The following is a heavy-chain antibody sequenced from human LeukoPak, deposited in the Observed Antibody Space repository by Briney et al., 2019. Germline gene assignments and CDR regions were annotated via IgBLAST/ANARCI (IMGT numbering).Heavy chain of an antibody. J-gene: IGHJ5*02. V-gene: IGHV3-64D*06. CDR1: GFTFRTFA. D-gene: IGHD2-2*01. CDR2: ISSNGGNT. CDR3: VKGGSMSHDWFDL. Sequence: GGSLRLSCSASGFTFRTFAMHWVRQAPGKGLEYVSAISSNGGNTYSADSVKGRFTISRDNSKNALYLQISSLRAEDTAVYYCVKGGSMSHDWFDLWGQGTLVTVSS.